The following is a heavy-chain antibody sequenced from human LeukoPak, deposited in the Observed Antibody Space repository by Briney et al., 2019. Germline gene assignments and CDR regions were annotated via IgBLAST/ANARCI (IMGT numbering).Heavy chain of an antibody. CDR1: GGSISSYY. D-gene: IGHD6-6*01. V-gene: IGHV4-30-4*08. CDR2: IYYSGST. CDR3: ARARYSSSPLFDY. Sequence: SETLSLTCTVSGGSISSYYWSWIRQPPGKGLEWIGYIYYSGSTYYNPSLKSRVTISVDTSKNQFSLKLSSVTAADTAVYYCARARYSSSPLFDYWGQGTLVTVSS. J-gene: IGHJ4*02.